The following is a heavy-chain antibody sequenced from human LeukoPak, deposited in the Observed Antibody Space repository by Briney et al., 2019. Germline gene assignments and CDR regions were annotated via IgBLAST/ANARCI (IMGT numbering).Heavy chain of an antibody. CDR3: ARDRLSREVPAATPDYYYMDV. CDR2: IYTSGST. D-gene: IGHD2-2*01. V-gene: IGHV4-4*07. J-gene: IGHJ6*03. Sequence: SETLSLTCTVSGGSISSYYWSWIRQPAGKGLEWIGRIYTSGSTNYNPSLKSRVTMSVDTSKNQFSLKLSSVTAADTAVYYCARDRLSREVPAATPDYYYMDVWGKGTTVTVSS. CDR1: GGSISSYY.